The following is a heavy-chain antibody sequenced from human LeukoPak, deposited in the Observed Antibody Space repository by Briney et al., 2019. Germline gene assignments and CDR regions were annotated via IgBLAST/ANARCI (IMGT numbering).Heavy chain of an antibody. CDR1: GGSFSGYY. Sequence: SETLSLTCAVYGGSFSGYYWSWIRQPPGKGLEWIGEINHSGSTNYNPSLKSRVTISVDTSKNQFSLKLSSATAADTAVYYCAREGVVVVPTAMGPNWFDPWGQGTLVTVSS. CDR3: AREGVVVVPTAMGPNWFDP. J-gene: IGHJ5*02. D-gene: IGHD2-2*01. CDR2: INHSGST. V-gene: IGHV4-34*01.